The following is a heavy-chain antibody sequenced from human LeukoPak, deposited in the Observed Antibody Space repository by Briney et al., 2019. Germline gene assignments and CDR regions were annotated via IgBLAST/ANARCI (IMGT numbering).Heavy chain of an antibody. CDR3: ARGPRGWFASDY. D-gene: IGHD6-19*01. J-gene: IGHJ4*02. V-gene: IGHV3-74*01. CDR1: GFTLSSNL. CDR2: IHSDGSR. Sequence: TGGSLRLSCAVSGFTLSSNLMHWVRHTPGKGLVWISRIHSDGSRSYADSVKGRFTISRDDAKNTMYLQMNSLTVEDTAVYYCARGPRGWFASDYWGQGTVVIVSS.